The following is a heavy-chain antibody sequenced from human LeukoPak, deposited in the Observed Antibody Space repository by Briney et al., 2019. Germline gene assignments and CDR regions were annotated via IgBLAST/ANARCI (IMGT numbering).Heavy chain of an antibody. Sequence: GESLKISCKGSGYSFTSYWIGWVRQMPGKGLEWMGIIYPGDSDNRYSPSFQGQVTISVDKSISTVYLQWSSLKASDTAMYHCARHMDYWYFDLWGPGTLVTVSS. CDR3: ARHMDYWYFDL. V-gene: IGHV5-51*01. CDR2: IYPGDSDN. CDR1: GYSFTSYW. J-gene: IGHJ2*01.